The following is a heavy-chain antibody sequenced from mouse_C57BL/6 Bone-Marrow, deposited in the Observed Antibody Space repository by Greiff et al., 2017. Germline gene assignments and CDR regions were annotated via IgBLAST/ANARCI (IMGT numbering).Heavy chain of an antibody. J-gene: IGHJ1*03. CDR3: ARGDYYGSHWYFDV. CDR1: GYTFTSYW. D-gene: IGHD1-1*01. Sequence: QVQLQQPGAELVKPGASVKMSCKASGYTFTSYWITWVKQRPGQGLEWIGDIYPGSGSTNYNEKFKSKATLPVDTSSSTAYMQLSSLTSEDSAVYYCARGDYYGSHWYFDVWGTGTTVTVSS. V-gene: IGHV1-55*01. CDR2: IYPGSGST.